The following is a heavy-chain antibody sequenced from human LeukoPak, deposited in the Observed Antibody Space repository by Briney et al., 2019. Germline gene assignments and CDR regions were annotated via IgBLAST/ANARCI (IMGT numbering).Heavy chain of an antibody. Sequence: SETLSLTCAVYGGSFSGYYWSWIRQPPGKGLEWIGEINHSGSTNYKPSLKSRVTISVDTSKNQFSLKLSSVTAADSAVYYCARGRPDPGGSCDIGGQGTMVTVSS. D-gene: IGHD1-14*01. CDR3: ARGRPDPGGSCDI. CDR1: GGSFSGYY. V-gene: IGHV4-34*01. J-gene: IGHJ3*02. CDR2: INHSGST.